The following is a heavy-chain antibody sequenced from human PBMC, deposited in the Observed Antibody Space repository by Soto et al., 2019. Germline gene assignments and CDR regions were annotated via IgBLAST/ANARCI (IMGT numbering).Heavy chain of an antibody. Sequence: QEQLVQSGAEVKKPGASVKVSCKASGYTFTSYYMHWVRLAPGQGLEWMGIINPDGGGTSYAQQFLSRVIMTRDTSMSTVYMVMSSLRFEDTAVYYCAVGGNYLSMDVWGQGTTVTVSS. V-gene: IGHV1-46*01. J-gene: IGHJ6*02. D-gene: IGHD4-4*01. CDR3: AVGGNYLSMDV. CDR2: INPDGGGT. CDR1: GYTFTSYY.